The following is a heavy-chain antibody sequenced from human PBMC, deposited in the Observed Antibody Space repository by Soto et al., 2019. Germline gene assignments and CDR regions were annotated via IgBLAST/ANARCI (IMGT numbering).Heavy chain of an antibody. CDR3: ARGWAFWSGYPFGDVFDI. V-gene: IGHV4-34*01. Sequence: PSETLSLTCAAYGGSFSGYYWSWIRQPPGKGLEWIGEINHSGSTNYNPSLKSRVTISVDTSKNQFSLKLSSVTAADTAVYYCARGWAFWSGYPFGDVFDIWGQGTMVTVSS. D-gene: IGHD3-3*01. CDR2: INHSGST. CDR1: GGSFSGYY. J-gene: IGHJ3*02.